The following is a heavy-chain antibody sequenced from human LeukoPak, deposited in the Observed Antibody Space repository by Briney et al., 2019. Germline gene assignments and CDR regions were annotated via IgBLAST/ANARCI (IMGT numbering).Heavy chain of an antibody. J-gene: IGHJ4*02. D-gene: IGHD3-3*01. CDR2: IKEDGSEK. Sequence: PGGSLRLSCAASGFTFSSYAMHWVRQAPGKGLEWVANIKEDGSEKYYVDSVKGRFTISRDNAKNSLYLQMNSLRAEDTAVYYCARDRSTDFWSGYYTNYFDYWGQGTLVTVSS. CDR1: GFTFSSYA. CDR3: ARDRSTDFWSGYYTNYFDY. V-gene: IGHV3-7*01.